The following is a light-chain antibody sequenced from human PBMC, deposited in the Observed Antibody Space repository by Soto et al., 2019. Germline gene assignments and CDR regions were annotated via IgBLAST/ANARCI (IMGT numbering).Light chain of an antibody. Sequence: QSVLTQPASVSGSPGQSITISCTGTSSDVGGYNYVSWYQHHPGKAPKLMIYDVSNRPSGVSNRFSGSKSGNTASLTISGVQAEDEADYYCSSYTSTSTLVVFGGGTKLT. CDR1: SSDVGGYNY. CDR2: DVS. V-gene: IGLV2-14*03. J-gene: IGLJ2*01. CDR3: SSYTSTSTLVV.